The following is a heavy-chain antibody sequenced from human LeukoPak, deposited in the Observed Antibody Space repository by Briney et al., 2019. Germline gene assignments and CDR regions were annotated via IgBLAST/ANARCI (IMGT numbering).Heavy chain of an antibody. CDR1: GGTFSSYA. CDR3: ARGRLSGPYYYYYMDV. D-gene: IGHD3-10*01. Sequence: ASVTVSCKASGGTFSSYAISWVRQAPGQGLEWMGGIIPIFGTANYAQKFQGRVTITADESTSTAYMELSSLRSEDTAVYYCARGRLSGPYYYYYMDVWGKGTTVTISS. J-gene: IGHJ6*03. V-gene: IGHV1-69*13. CDR2: IIPIFGTA.